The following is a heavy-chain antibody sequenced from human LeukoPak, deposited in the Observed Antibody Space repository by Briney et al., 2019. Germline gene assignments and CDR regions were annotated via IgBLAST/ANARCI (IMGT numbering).Heavy chain of an antibody. J-gene: IGHJ4*02. CDR1: GFTFGDYG. CDR2: LNWDGGTT. D-gene: IGHD4-17*01. CDR3: ARAQTYGDYRLLLDY. Sequence: GGSLGLSCAASGFTFGDYGMSWVHQAPGKGLEWVSGLNWDGGTTGHADSVKGRFTISRDNAKNSLYLQMNSLRAEDTALYYCARAQTYGDYRLLLDYWGQGTLVTVSS. V-gene: IGHV3-20*04.